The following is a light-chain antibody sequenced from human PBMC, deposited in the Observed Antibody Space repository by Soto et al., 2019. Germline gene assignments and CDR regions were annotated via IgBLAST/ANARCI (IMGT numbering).Light chain of an antibody. V-gene: IGLV1-44*01. CDR1: SSNIGSNT. Sequence: QSVLTQPPSASGTPGQRVTISCSGGSSNIGSNTVNWYQQLPGTAPNLLIHRNNQRPSGVPDRFSGSRSCTSAALAISGLQSEDGADYYCAAWDDSLNAVVFGGGTKLTVL. CDR3: AAWDDSLNAVV. CDR2: RNN. J-gene: IGLJ2*01.